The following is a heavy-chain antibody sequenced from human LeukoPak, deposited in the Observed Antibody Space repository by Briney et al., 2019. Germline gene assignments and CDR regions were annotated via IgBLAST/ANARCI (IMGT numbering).Heavy chain of an antibody. V-gene: IGHV4-4*02. J-gene: IGHJ5*02. CDR2: IYHSGST. CDR1: GGSISRSNW. D-gene: IGHD6-13*01. CDR3: ARAYSSSWYFNWFDP. Sequence: SGTLSLTCAVSGGSISRSNWWSWVRQPPGKGLEWIGEIYHSGSTNYNPSLKSRVTISVDTSKNQFSLQLTSVTAADTAVYYCARAYSSSWYFNWFDPWGQGTLVTVSS.